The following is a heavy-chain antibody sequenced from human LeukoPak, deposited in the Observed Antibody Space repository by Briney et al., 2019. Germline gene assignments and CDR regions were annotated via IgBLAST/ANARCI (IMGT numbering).Heavy chain of an antibody. CDR1: GGTFSSYA. D-gene: IGHD3-22*01. V-gene: IGHV1-69*06. CDR2: IIPIFGTA. Sequence: SVKVSCKAAGGTFSSYATSGVRQAPGQAREWMGGIIPIFGTANYAQKFEGRVTNTADKSTSTAYLQLRRLKADDTDGCDWVSLKHYYESSGYLVTDAFYNWGQGTIVTVSS. J-gene: IGHJ3*02. CDR3: VSLKHYYESSGYLVTDAFYN.